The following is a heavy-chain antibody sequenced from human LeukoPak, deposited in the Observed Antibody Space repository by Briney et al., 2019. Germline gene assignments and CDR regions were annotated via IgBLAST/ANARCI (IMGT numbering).Heavy chain of an antibody. CDR1: GYTFTSNA. CDR3: ARDNAGDIDY. V-gene: IGHV7-4-1*02. Sequence: ASVQVSCKASGYTFTSNAMNWVRQAPGQGLELMGWINTITGNPTYAQGFTGRFVFSLDTSVSTAYLQISSLKAEDTAVYYCARDNAGDIDYWGQGTLVTVSS. J-gene: IGHJ4*02. D-gene: IGHD7-27*01. CDR2: INTITGNP.